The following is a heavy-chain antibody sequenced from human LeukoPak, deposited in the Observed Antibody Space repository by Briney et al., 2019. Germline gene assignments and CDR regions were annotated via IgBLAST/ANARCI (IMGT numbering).Heavy chain of an antibody. CDR3: ARDPHPLRTYFDY. CDR2: ISSSGSTI. CDR1: GFTFSDYY. D-gene: IGHD4-17*01. V-gene: IGHV3-11*01. J-gene: IGHJ4*02. Sequence: GGSLRLSCAASGFTFSDYYMSWIRQAPGKGLEWVSYISSSGSTIYYADSVKGRFTISRDNAKNSLYLQMNSLRAEDTAVYYCARDPHPLRTYFDYWGQGTLVTVSS.